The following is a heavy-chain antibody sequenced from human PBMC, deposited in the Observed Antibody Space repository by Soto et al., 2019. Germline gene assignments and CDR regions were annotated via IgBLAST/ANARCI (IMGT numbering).Heavy chain of an antibody. Sequence: QVQLVQSGAEVKKPAASVKVSCKASGYTFTSYDINWVRQATGQGLEWMGWMNPNSGNTGYAQKFQGRVTMTRNTSISTAYMERSRLRSEDTAVYYCARVGYYYDSSGYYLSFGYWGQGTLVTVSS. D-gene: IGHD3-22*01. CDR1: GYTFTSYD. CDR2: MNPNSGNT. V-gene: IGHV1-8*01. CDR3: ARVGYYYDSSGYYLSFGY. J-gene: IGHJ4*02.